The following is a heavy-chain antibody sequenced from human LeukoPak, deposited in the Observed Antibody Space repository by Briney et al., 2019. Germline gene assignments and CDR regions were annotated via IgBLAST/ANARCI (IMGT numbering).Heavy chain of an antibody. Sequence: GGSLRLSCAASGFTFSSYGMHWVRQAPGKGLEWVAFIRYDGSNKYYADSVKGRFTISRDNSKNTLYLQMNSLRAEDTAVYYCAKDMILVPAAIQTAFDIWGQGTMVTVSS. CDR2: IRYDGSNK. V-gene: IGHV3-30*02. D-gene: IGHD2-2*02. CDR1: GFTFSSYG. J-gene: IGHJ3*02. CDR3: AKDMILVPAAIQTAFDI.